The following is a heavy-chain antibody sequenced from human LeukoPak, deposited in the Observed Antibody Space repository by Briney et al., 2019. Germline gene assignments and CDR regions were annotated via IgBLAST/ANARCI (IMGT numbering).Heavy chain of an antibody. Sequence: SETLSLTCAVYGGSFSGYYWSWIRQTPGKGLEWVGEITHSGSTKYNPSLKSRVTISVDTSKNQFPLKVSSVTVADTAVYYCARGQDGGIEGDYWGQGTLVTVSS. J-gene: IGHJ4*02. CDR2: ITHSGST. D-gene: IGHD4-23*01. V-gene: IGHV4-34*01. CDR3: ARGQDGGIEGDY. CDR1: GGSFSGYY.